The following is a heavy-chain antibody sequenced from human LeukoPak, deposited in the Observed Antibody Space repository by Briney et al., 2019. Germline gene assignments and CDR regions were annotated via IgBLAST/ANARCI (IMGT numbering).Heavy chain of an antibody. J-gene: IGHJ4*02. D-gene: IGHD5-24*01. CDR1: GGSISNRSCY. CDR3: ARWTMATTQDN. CDR2: TYYSGST. V-gene: IGHV4-39*01. Sequence: SETLSLTCTVSGGSISNRSCYWGWIRQPPGKGLEWIGITYYSGSTYYNPSVKSRVTISGDTSKNQFSLELSSVTAADTAVYYCARWTMATTQDNWGQGTLVTVSS.